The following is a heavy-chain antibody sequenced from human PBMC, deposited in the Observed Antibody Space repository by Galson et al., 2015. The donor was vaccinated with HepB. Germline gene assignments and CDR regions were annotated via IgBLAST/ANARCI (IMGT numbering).Heavy chain of an antibody. CDR1: GFTFSSYS. CDR2: ISRSSSTI. CDR3: ARDMNLVVVTAMPNWFDP. V-gene: IGHV3-48*02. J-gene: IGHJ5*02. D-gene: IGHD2-21*02. Sequence: ALRLSGAASGFTFSSYSRNWVRQAPGKGLEWVAYISRSSSTIYDADSVKGRFTISRDNAKNSLYLQMNSLRDEDTAVYYCARDMNLVVVTAMPNWFDPWGQGTLVTVSS.